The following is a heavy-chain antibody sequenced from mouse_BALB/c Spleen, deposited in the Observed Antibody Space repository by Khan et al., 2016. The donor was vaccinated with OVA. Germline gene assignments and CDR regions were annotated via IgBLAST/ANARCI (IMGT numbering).Heavy chain of an antibody. J-gene: IGHJ1*01. Sequence: QVQLQQSGAELARPGASVKMSCKASGYTFTSYTMHWVKQRPGQGLEWIGYINPSNGYTNYNQKFKDKATLTADKSSSTAYMQLSSLTSEDSAVYYCVRSGAYYRYGGYFDVWGAGTTVTVSS. CDR2: INPSNGYT. CDR1: GYTFTSYT. CDR3: VRSGAYYRYGGYFDV. D-gene: IGHD2-14*01. V-gene: IGHV1-4*01.